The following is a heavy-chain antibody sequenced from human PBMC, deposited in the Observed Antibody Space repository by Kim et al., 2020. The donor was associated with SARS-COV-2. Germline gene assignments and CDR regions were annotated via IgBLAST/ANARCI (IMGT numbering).Heavy chain of an antibody. CDR1: GYSFSNFA. CDR3: ARHTQTATAFDY. D-gene: IGHD6-13*01. Sequence: ASVKVSCKASGYSFSNFAIVWVRQAPGQGLEWVGWISTYNNNTNYVQNLQDRVTMTTDTSTNTVYMELRSLRSDDTAVYYCARHTQTATAFDYWGQGTLV. V-gene: IGHV1-18*01. CDR2: ISTYNNNT. J-gene: IGHJ4*02.